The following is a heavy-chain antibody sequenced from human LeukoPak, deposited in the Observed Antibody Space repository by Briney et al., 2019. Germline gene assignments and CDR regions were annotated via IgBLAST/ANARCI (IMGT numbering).Heavy chain of an antibody. V-gene: IGHV3-30-3*01. J-gene: IGHJ4*02. CDR3: ASTSSGSYNY. Sequence: PGGSLRLSCAASGFTFSSYAMHRVRQAPGKGLEWVAVISYDGSNKYYADSVEGRFTISRDNSKNTLYLQMNSLRAEDTAVYYCASTSSGSYNYWGQGTLVTVSS. D-gene: IGHD1-26*01. CDR1: GFTFSSYA. CDR2: ISYDGSNK.